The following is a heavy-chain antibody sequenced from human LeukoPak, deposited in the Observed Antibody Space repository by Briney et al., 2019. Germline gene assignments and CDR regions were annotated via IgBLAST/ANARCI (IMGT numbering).Heavy chain of an antibody. CDR1: GDSIYSSNW. V-gene: IGHV4-4*02. CDR3: ARSEWDIEAGGWFDP. CDR2: IYHSGGT. Sequence: PSETLSLTCAVSGDSIYSSNWWSWVRQPPGKGLEWIGEIYHSGGTNYNPSLKSRVTISVDKSKNQFSLKLSSVTAADTAVYYCARSEWDIEAGGWFDPWGQGTLVTVSS. D-gene: IGHD2-15*01. J-gene: IGHJ5*02.